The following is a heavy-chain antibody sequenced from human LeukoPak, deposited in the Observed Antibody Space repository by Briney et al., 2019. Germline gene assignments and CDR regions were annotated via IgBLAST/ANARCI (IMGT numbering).Heavy chain of an antibody. CDR1: GFTFSSYA. V-gene: IGHV3-23*01. CDR3: ARSLKWNLVGFDS. J-gene: IGHJ4*02. Sequence: PGGSLTLSWSASGFTFSSYAMTCVRQAPGKGLEWLSVISASGGNTFYADSLKGRFTISRDDSKNTLYVQMSSLRAEDTAVYYCARSLKWNLVGFDSWGQGTLVTVSS. CDR2: ISASGGNT. D-gene: IGHD1-1*01.